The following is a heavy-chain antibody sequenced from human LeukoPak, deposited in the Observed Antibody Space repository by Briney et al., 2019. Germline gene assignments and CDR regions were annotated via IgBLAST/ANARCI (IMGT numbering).Heavy chain of an antibody. J-gene: IGHJ4*02. CDR3: AKAESPDILSGYYRSYFDH. D-gene: IGHD3-9*01. CDR1: GFTFGSSA. V-gene: IGHV3-30*04. Sequence: GSLRLSCAASGFTFGSSAMHWVRQAPGKGLEWVAVISYGGTTKIYAESVKGRFTISRDNSKDTLYLQMNSLTTEDTAVYYCAKAESPDILSGYYRSYFDHWGQGTLVTVSS. CDR2: ISYGGTTK.